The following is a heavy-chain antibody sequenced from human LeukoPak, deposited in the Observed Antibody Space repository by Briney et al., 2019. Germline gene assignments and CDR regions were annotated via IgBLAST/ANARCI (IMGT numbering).Heavy chain of an antibody. J-gene: IGHJ5*02. V-gene: IGHV4-61*03. CDR2: IHYSGTT. D-gene: IGHD3-10*01. CDR3: ARDSETGPDWFDP. Sequence: PSETLSLTCTVSGGSVSSGTYYWSWIRQPPGKGLEWIGCIHYSGTTNYNPSLKSRVTISVDTSKNHFSLKLTSVTAADTAVYYCARDSETGPDWFDPWGQGTLVTVSS. CDR1: GGSVSSGTYY.